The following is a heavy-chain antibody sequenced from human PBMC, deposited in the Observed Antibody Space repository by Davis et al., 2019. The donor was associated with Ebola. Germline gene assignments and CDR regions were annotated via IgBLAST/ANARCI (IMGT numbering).Heavy chain of an antibody. CDR3: ARAPGYCSSTSCYTRDYFDY. CDR2: INPSGGST. V-gene: IGHV1-46*01. Sequence: AASVKVSCKASGYTFTSYYMHWVRQAPGQGLEWMGIINPSGGSTSYAQKFQGRVTMTRDTSTSTVYMELSSLRSEDTAVYYCARAPGYCSSTSCYTRDYFDYWGQGTLVTVSS. D-gene: IGHD2-2*02. CDR1: GYTFTSYY. J-gene: IGHJ4*02.